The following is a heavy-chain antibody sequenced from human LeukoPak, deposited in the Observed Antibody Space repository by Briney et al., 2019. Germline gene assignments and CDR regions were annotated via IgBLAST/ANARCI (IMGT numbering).Heavy chain of an antibody. CDR3: AWRTGTTLHYYMDV. CDR1: GGTFSSYA. D-gene: IGHD1-7*01. CDR2: IIPIFGTA. J-gene: IGHJ6*03. V-gene: IGHV1-69*05. Sequence: SVKVSCKASGGTFSSYAISWVRQAPGQGLEWMGGIIPIFGTANYAQKFQGRVTITTDESTSTAYMKLSSLRSEDTAAYYCAWRTGTTLHYYMDVWGKGTTVTVSS.